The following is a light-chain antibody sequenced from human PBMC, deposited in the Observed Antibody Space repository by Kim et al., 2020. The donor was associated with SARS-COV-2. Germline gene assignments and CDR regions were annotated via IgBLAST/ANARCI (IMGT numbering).Light chain of an antibody. CDR3: QQANTFPT. Sequence: GAVRDNITITCQASQGISSWLAWYQQKPGETPKLLIYAASTLQSGVPSRFSGRGSGTYFNLTISGLQPEDFATYYCQQANTFPTFGQGTRLEIK. CDR1: QGISSW. V-gene: IGKV1-12*01. CDR2: AAS. J-gene: IGKJ5*01.